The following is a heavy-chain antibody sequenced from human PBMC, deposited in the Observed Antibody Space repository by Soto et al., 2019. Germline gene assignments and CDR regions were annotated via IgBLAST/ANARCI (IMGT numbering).Heavy chain of an antibody. CDR1: GYTFTSYY. J-gene: IGHJ6*02. V-gene: IGHV1-46*01. Sequence: QVQLVQSGAEVKKPGASVKVSCKASGYTFTSYYMHWVRQAPGQGLEWMGIINPSGGSTSYAQKFRGRVTMTRDTSTSTVYMELSSLRSEDTAVYYCASNYYDSSGYYYYYGMDVWGQGTTVTVSS. CDR2: INPSGGST. D-gene: IGHD3-22*01. CDR3: ASNYYDSSGYYYYYGMDV.